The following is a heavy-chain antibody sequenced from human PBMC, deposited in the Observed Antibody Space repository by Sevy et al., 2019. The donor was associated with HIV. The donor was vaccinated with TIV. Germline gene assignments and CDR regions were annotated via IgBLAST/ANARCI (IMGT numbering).Heavy chain of an antibody. CDR3: ARAPEGKYCSSTSCPYGVYYYYGMDV. J-gene: IGHJ6*02. CDR1: GYTFTGYY. D-gene: IGHD2-2*01. CDR2: INSNSGGT. Sequence: ASVKVSCKASGYTFTGYYMHWVRQAPGQGLEWMGRINSNSGGTNYAQKFQGRVTMTRDTSISTAYMELSRLRSDDTAVYYCARAPEGKYCSSTSCPYGVYYYYGMDVWGQGTTVTVSS. V-gene: IGHV1-2*06.